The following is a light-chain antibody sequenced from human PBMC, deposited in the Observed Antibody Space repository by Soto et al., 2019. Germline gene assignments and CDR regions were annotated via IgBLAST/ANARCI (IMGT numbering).Light chain of an antibody. J-gene: IGKJ1*01. CDR3: QQSYRTPRT. CDR2: AAS. Sequence: DLQMTQSPSSLSASVGDRVTITCRASQSISNYLNWYEQKPGKAPKLLIYAASSLQSGVPSRFSGSGSGTDFTLTISSLQPEDSATYYCQQSYRTPRTFGQGTKVEIK. CDR1: QSISNY. V-gene: IGKV1-39*01.